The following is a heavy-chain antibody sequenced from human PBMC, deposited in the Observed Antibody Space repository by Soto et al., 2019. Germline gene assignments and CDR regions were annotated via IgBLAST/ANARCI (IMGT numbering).Heavy chain of an antibody. CDR3: ARDQVNFLELPVDAFDI. V-gene: IGHV1-18*01. CDR1: GYTFTSYS. J-gene: IGHJ3*02. Sequence: QVQLVQSGAEVKKPGASVKVSCKASGYTFTSYSISWVRQAPGQGLEWMGWISAYNGNTNYAQKLQGRVTMTTDTSTSTAYMELRSLRSDDTAVYYCARDQVNFLELPVDAFDIWGQGTMVTVSS. CDR2: ISAYNGNT. D-gene: IGHD1-7*01.